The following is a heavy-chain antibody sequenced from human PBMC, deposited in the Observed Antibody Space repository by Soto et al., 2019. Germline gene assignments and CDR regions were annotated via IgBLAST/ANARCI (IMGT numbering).Heavy chain of an antibody. D-gene: IGHD3-3*01. CDR1: GGSISSGDYY. CDR2: IYNSGST. Sequence: HVQLQESGPGLVEPSQTLSLACTVSGGSISSGDYYWSWIRQPPGKGLEWIGHIYNSGSTYSNPSLNGRVIVSEDTPEDQFSLKLASVTAADTAVYYCARGPSADKVDYWGQGTLVTVSS. CDR3: ARGPSADKVDY. V-gene: IGHV4-30-4*01. J-gene: IGHJ4*02.